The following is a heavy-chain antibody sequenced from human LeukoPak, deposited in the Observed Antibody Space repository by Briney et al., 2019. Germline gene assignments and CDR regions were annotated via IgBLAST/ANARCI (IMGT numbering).Heavy chain of an antibody. J-gene: IGHJ3*02. Sequence: GGSLRLSCTASGFTFSSTMNWVRQAPGKGLEWVANTNQDGSEKHYVDSVKGRFTISRDNAKNTLYLQMNSLRAEDTAIYYCARDGYSNAYDIWGQGTMVTVSS. CDR3: ARDGYSNAYDI. CDR1: GFTFSST. CDR2: TNQDGSEK. V-gene: IGHV3-7*05. D-gene: IGHD5-18*01.